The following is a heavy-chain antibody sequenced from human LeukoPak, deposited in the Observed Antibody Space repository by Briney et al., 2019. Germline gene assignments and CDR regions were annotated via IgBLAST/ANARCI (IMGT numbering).Heavy chain of an antibody. CDR1: GFIFSTYS. V-gene: IGHV3-49*03. CDR2: IRDKAYGGTT. J-gene: IGHJ4*02. D-gene: IGHD6-6*01. CDR3: SKDPLDY. Sequence: GGSLRLSCAASGFIFSTYSMSWFRQAPGKGLGWVGFIRDKAYGGTTEYAASVKGRFTISRDDSRSIAYLQMNSLKTEDTAVYYCSKDPLDYWGQGTLVTVSS.